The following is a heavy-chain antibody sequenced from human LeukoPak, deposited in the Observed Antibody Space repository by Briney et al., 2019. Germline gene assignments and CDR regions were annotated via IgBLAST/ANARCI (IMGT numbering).Heavy chain of an antibody. J-gene: IGHJ4*02. V-gene: IGHV3-74*01. Sequence: PGGSLRLSCAASGFTFDDYTMHWVRQAPGKGLEWVSRIKNDGSTSYADSVKGRFTISRDDAKSTLYLEMHSLRAEDTAVYYCARGGTWSSLDYWGQGALVTVSS. CDR2: IKNDGST. CDR1: GFTFDDYT. D-gene: IGHD1-14*01. CDR3: ARGGTWSSLDY.